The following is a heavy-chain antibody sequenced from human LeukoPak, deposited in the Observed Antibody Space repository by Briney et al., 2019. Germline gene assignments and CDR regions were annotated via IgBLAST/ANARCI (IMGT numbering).Heavy chain of an antibody. Sequence: PSETLSLTCAVYGGSFSGYYWTWIRQTPEKRLEWIGEMNPSGSTSYNPSLKSRVTISVDTSKNQCSLKLSSVTAADTAVYYCARARQDVTMIVVVITAVSYYLDVWGKGTTVTVS. CDR1: GGSFSGYY. D-gene: IGHD3-22*01. CDR2: MNPSGST. J-gene: IGHJ6*03. V-gene: IGHV4-34*01. CDR3: ARARQDVTMIVVVITAVSYYLDV.